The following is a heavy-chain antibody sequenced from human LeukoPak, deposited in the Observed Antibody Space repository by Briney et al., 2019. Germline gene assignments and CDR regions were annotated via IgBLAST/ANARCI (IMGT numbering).Heavy chain of an antibody. CDR3: ARDPETWQAA. CDR2: LNTDGTTT. J-gene: IGHJ4*02. CDR1: GFTFSSSW. Sequence: GGSLRLSCAATGFTFSSSWMHWVRQAPGKGLVWVARLNTDGTTTQYADSVKGRFTIYRDNAKNSLYLQMNSLRAEDTAVYYCARDPETWQAAWGQGTLVTVSS. V-gene: IGHV3-74*03. D-gene: IGHD6-25*01.